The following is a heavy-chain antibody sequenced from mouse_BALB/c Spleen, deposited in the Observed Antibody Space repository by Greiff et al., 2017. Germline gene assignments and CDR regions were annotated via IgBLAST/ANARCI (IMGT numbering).Heavy chain of an antibody. V-gene: IGHV3-6*02. Sequence: VQLKESGPGLVKPSQSLSLTCSVTGYSITSGYYWNWIRQFPGNKLEWMGYISYDGSNNYNPSLKNRISITRDTSKNQFFLKLNSVTTEDTATYYCANYGSWDYYAMDYWGQGTSVTVSS. CDR3: ANYGSWDYYAMDY. CDR2: ISYDGSN. CDR1: GYSITSGYY. D-gene: IGHD1-1*01. J-gene: IGHJ4*01.